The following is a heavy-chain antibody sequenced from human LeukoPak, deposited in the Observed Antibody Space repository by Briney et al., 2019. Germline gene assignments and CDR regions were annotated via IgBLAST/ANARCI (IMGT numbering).Heavy chain of an antibody. CDR3: AKDRAWGFDY. V-gene: IGHV3-23*01. J-gene: IGHJ4*02. CDR1: GFAFSTYG. Sequence: GGSLRLSCAASGFAFSTYGMSWVRQAPGKGLEWVSAISGSGSNTYYADSVKGRFTISRDNSKNTLYLQMNSLRAEDTAIYYCAKDRAWGFDYWGQGTLITVSS. D-gene: IGHD7-27*01. CDR2: ISGSGSNT.